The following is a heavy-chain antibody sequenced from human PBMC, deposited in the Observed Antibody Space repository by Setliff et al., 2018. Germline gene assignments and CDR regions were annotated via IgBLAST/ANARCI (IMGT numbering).Heavy chain of an antibody. CDR2: LFDGGSA. D-gene: IGHD3-22*01. Sequence: PSETLSLTCAVSGYSISNGFYWGWIRQSPVKGLEWIGSLFDGGSAYYSPSLKSRASISLDASKNQFALKLTSATAADTAVYYFARYPHYDPTYSLPGHAFDFWGQGIMVTV. V-gene: IGHV4-38-2*01. CDR1: GYSISNGFY. CDR3: ARYPHYDPTYSLPGHAFDF. J-gene: IGHJ3*01.